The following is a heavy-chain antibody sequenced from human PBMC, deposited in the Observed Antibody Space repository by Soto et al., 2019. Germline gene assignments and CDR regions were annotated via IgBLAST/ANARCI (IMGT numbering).Heavy chain of an antibody. CDR3: ATDGSGYGRFDY. V-gene: IGHV4-30-4*01. D-gene: IGHD5-12*01. J-gene: IGHJ4*02. CDR2: IFYSGIT. Sequence: SETLSLTCTVSGASISSADYYWSWIRQPPGKGLEWIGYIFYSGITYYNPSLKSRVTMSLDRSKNQFSLNLNSVTAADTAVYYCATDGSGYGRFDYWGQGTLVTVSS. CDR1: GASISSADYY.